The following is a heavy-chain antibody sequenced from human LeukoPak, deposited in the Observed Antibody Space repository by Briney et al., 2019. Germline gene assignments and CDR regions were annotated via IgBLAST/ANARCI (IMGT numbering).Heavy chain of an antibody. CDR1: GGSINNYY. V-gene: IGHV4-59*01. CDR2: IYYSGST. J-gene: IGHJ3*02. CDR3: ARDGVTYDACDI. D-gene: IGHD2-21*02. Sequence: SETLSLTCTVSGGSINNYYWNWIRQPPGKGLEWIGYIYYSGSTNYNPSLKSRVTISVDTSKNQFSLKLSSVTAADTAVYYCARDGVTYDACDIWGQGTMVTVSS.